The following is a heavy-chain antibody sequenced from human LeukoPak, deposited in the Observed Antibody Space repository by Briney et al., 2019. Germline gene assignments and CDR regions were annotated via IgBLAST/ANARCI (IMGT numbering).Heavy chain of an antibody. J-gene: IGHJ4*02. CDR2: ISYDGSNK. CDR1: GFTFSSYA. D-gene: IGHD4-23*01. CDR3: ARGYGGNPGVLYYFDY. Sequence: GGSLRLSCAASGFTFSSYAMHWVRQAPGKGLEWVAVISYDGSNKYYADSVKGRFTISRDNSKNTLYLQMNSLRAEDTAVYYCARGYGGNPGVLYYFDYWGQGTLVTVSS. V-gene: IGHV3-30-3*01.